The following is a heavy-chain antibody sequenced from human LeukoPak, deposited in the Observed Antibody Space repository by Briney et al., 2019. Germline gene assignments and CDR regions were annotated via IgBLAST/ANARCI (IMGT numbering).Heavy chain of an antibody. CDR1: GGSISSGDYY. Sequence: SQILSLTCTVSGGSISSGDYYWSWLRQPPGKGLEWIVYIYYSGSTYYNPSLKSRVTISVDTSKHQFSLKLSSVTAADTAVYYCAREGSSYPTPYDAFDIWGQGAMVTVSS. J-gene: IGHJ3*02. CDR2: IYYSGST. D-gene: IGHD6-13*01. CDR3: AREGSSYPTPYDAFDI. V-gene: IGHV4-30-4*01.